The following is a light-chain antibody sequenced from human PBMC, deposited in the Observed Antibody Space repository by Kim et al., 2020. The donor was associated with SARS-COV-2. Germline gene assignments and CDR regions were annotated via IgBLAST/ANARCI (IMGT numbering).Light chain of an antibody. CDR1: QSVSSY. V-gene: IGKV3-11*01. Sequence: EIVLTQSPATLSLSPGERATLSCRASQSVSSYLAWYQQKPGQAPRLLIYDASNRATGIPARFSGSGSGTDFTLTISSLEPEDFAVYYCQQRVVWPPLTFGGGTKVDIK. CDR3: QQRVVWPPLT. J-gene: IGKJ4*01. CDR2: DAS.